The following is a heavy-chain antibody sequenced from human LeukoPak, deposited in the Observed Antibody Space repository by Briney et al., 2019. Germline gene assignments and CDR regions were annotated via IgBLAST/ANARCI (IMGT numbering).Heavy chain of an antibody. Sequence: GGSLRLSCAASGFTFSSYWMTWVRQAPGKGLEWVANIKEDGSEKYYVDSVKGRFSISRDNAKNSLYLQMHSLRAEDTALYYCASNWGGYPDCWGQGALVTVSS. D-gene: IGHD3-16*01. CDR3: ASNWGGYPDC. J-gene: IGHJ4*02. CDR2: IKEDGSEK. V-gene: IGHV3-7*01. CDR1: GFTFSSYW.